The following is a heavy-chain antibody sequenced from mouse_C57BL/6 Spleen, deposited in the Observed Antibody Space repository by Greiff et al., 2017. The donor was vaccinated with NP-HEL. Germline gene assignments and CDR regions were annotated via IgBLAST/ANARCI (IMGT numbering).Heavy chain of an antibody. V-gene: IGHV1-72*01. CDR3: AREGLLRKYYFDY. Sequence: QVQLQPGAELVKPGASVKLSCKASGYTFTSYWMHWVKQRPGRGLEWIGRIDPNSGGTKYNEKFKSKATLTVDKPSSTAYMQLSSLTSEDSAVYYCAREGLLRKYYFDYWGQGTTLTVSS. CDR2: IDPNSGGT. D-gene: IGHD1-1*01. CDR1: GYTFTSYW. J-gene: IGHJ2*01.